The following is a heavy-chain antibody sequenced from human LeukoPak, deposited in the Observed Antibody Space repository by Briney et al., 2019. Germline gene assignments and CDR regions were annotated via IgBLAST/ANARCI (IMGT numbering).Heavy chain of an antibody. CDR1: GFTFDNYA. CDR3: AKDRSSSWEGYFDY. D-gene: IGHD6-13*01. J-gene: IGHJ4*02. Sequence: GGSLRLSCAASGFTFDNYAMHWVRQAPGKGLEWVSGMSWNSGSIGYADSVKGRFTISRDNAKKSLYLQMDSLRAEDTALYYCAKDRSSSWEGYFDYWGQGTLVTVSS. CDR2: MSWNSGSI. V-gene: IGHV3-9*01.